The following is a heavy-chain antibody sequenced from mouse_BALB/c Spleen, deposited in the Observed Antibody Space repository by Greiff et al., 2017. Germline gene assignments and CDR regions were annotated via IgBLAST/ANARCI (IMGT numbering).Heavy chain of an antibody. CDR1: GFTFSSFG. J-gene: IGHJ1*01. D-gene: IGHD2-14*01. CDR2: ISSGSSTI. V-gene: IGHV5-17*02. Sequence: EVQLQESGGGLVQPGGSRKLSCAASGFTFSSFGMHWVRQAPEKGLEWVAYISSGSSTIYYADTVKGRFTISRDNPKNTLFLQMTSLRSEDTAMYYCAREKVPWYFDVWGAGTTVTVSS. CDR3: AREKVPWYFDV.